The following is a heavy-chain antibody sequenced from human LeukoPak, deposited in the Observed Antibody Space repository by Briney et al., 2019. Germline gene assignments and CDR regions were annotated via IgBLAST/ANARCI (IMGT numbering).Heavy chain of an antibody. CDR1: GGSISSYY. CDR2: IYTSGST. CDR3: ARDLVIVVVPAAIETNWFDP. D-gene: IGHD2-2*03. J-gene: IGHJ5*02. Sequence: SETLSLTCTVSGGSISSYYWSWIRQPAGKGLEWIGRIYTSGSTNYNPSLKSRVTMSVDTSKNQFSLKLRSVTAADTAVYYCARDLVIVVVPAAIETNWFDPWGQGTLVTVSS. V-gene: IGHV4-4*07.